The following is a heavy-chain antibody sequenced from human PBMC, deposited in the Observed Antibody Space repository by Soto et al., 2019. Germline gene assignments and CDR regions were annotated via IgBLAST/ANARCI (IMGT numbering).Heavy chain of an antibody. CDR2: INAGNGNT. CDR3: ARAPLRATEYYYPMDV. D-gene: IGHD3-10*01. Sequence: GASVKVSCKASGYTFTSCVIQWVRQAPGQRLEWMGWINAGNGNTKYSQKFQGRVTITRDTSASTASMELSSLRSEDTAVYYCARAPLRATEYYYPMDVWGQGTTVTAP. CDR1: GYTFTSCV. V-gene: IGHV1-3*01. J-gene: IGHJ6*02.